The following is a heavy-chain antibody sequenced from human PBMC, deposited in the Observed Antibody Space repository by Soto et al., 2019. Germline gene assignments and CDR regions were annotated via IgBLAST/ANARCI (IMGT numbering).Heavy chain of an antibody. CDR1: GFTFSSYS. Sequence: EVQLVESGGGLVKPGGSLRLSCAASGFTFSSYSMNWVRQAPGKGLEWVSSISSSSSYIYYADSVKGRFTISRDNAKNSLYLQMNSLRAEDTAVYYCARCATVVTGYFDYWGQGTLVTVSS. CDR2: ISSSSSYI. V-gene: IGHV3-21*01. D-gene: IGHD4-17*01. J-gene: IGHJ4*02. CDR3: ARCATVVTGYFDY.